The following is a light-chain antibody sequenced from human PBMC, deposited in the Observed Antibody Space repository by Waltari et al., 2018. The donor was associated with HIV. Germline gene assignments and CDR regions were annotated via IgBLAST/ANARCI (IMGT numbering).Light chain of an antibody. J-gene: IGKJ4*01. V-gene: IGKV2D-29*01. CDR3: MQSIQLPLT. Sequence: DIVMTQTPLSLSVTPGQPASISCKSSQSLLHRDGKTYLYWYVQKPGQPPQFLIYEFSKRFSGVPDRFSGSGSGTDFTLKISRVEAEDVGVYYCMQSIQLPLTFGGGTNVEIK. CDR2: EFS. CDR1: QSLLHRDGKTY.